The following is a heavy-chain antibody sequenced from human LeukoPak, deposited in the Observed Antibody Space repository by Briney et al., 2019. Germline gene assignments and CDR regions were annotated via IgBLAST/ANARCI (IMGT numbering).Heavy chain of an antibody. CDR3: AANSGSYPEIDY. Sequence: GGSLRLSCAASGFTVSSNYMSWVRQAPGKGLEWVSVIYSGGSTYYADSVKGRFTISRDNSKNTLYLQMNSLRAEDTAVYYCAANSGSYPEIDYWGQGTLVTVSS. J-gene: IGHJ4*02. D-gene: IGHD1-26*01. CDR1: GFTVSSNY. CDR2: IYSGGST. V-gene: IGHV3-53*01.